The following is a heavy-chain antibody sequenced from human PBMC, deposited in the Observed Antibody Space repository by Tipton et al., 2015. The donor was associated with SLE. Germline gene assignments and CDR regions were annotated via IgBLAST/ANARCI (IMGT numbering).Heavy chain of an antibody. CDR3: AGEEYYYDSSGRKGAAFDI. V-gene: IGHV4-39*07. CDR2: IYYSGST. CDR1: GGSISSSSYY. J-gene: IGHJ3*02. D-gene: IGHD3-22*01. Sequence: TLSLTCTVSGGSISSSSYYWGWIRPPPGKGLEWIVSIYYSGSTYYNPSLKSRITISVDTSKNQFSLKLSSVTAADTAVYYCAGEEYYYDSSGRKGAAFDIWGQGTMVTVSS.